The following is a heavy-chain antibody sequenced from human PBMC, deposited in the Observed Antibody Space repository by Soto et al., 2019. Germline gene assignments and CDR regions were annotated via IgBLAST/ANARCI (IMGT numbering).Heavy chain of an antibody. Sequence: EVQLVESGGGLVQPGGSLKLSCAASGFTFSDSAMHWVRQASGKGLEWVGRIRSKANNYATEYAASVKGRFTISRDDSKNTAYLQMNSLKTEDTAVYYCTRHLIDYLGQGTLVTDSS. CDR2: IRSKANNYAT. CDR1: GFTFSDSA. J-gene: IGHJ4*02. V-gene: IGHV3-73*01. CDR3: TRHLIDY.